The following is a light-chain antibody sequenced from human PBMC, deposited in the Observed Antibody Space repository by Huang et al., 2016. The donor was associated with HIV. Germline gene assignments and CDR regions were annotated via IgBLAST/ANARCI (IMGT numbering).Light chain of an antibody. V-gene: IGKV2-28*01. CDR1: QSLLHTNGNNY. Sequence: DIVLTQSPLSLTVTPGEPASISCKSSQSLLHTNGNNYLHWYLQKPGQSPQVLIYLASNRASGGPDKFSGSASGTDFTLKISSVGAEDVGVYYCMQTLQTSYTFGQGTKLEIK. CDR2: LAS. CDR3: MQTLQTSYT. J-gene: IGKJ2*01.